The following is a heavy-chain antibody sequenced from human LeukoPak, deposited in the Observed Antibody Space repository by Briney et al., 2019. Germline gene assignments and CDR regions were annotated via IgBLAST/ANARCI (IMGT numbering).Heavy chain of an antibody. CDR2: INTNTGNP. D-gene: IGHD6-13*01. Sequence: ASVKVSCKASGYTFTSYAMNWVRQAPGQGLEWMGWINTNTGNPTYAQGFTGRFVSSLDTSVSTACLQISSLKAEDTAVYYCARDLAAAGTNFDYWGQGTLVTVSS. V-gene: IGHV7-4-1*02. CDR3: ARDLAAAGTNFDY. CDR1: GYTFTSYA. J-gene: IGHJ4*02.